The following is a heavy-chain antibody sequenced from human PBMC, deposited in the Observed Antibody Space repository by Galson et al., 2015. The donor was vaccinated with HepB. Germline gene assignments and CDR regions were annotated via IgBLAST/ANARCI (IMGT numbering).Heavy chain of an antibody. D-gene: IGHD3-10*01. V-gene: IGHV1-69*13. J-gene: IGHJ5*02. CDR1: GGTFSSYA. CDR2: VIPIFGTA. Sequence: SVKVSCKASGGTFSSYAISWVRQAPGQGLEWMGGVIPIFGTANYAQKFQGRVTITADESTSTAYMELSSLRSEDTAVYYCARAGLLWFGEFLIQQRFDPWGQGTLVTVSS. CDR3: ARAGLLWFGEFLIQQRFDP.